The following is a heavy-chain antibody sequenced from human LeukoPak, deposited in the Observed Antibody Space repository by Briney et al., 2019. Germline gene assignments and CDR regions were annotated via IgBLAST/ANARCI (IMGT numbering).Heavy chain of an antibody. CDR3: ARGSSNVAARNNWFDP. D-gene: IGHD6-6*01. V-gene: IGHV3-21*01. CDR2: ISSSSSYI. Sequence: GGSLRLSCAASGFTFSSYSMNWVRQAPGKGLEWVSSISSSSSYIYYADSVKGRFTISRDNAKNSLYLQINSLRVEDRAVYYCARGSSNVAARNNWFDPWGQGTLVTVSS. CDR1: GFTFSSYS. J-gene: IGHJ5*02.